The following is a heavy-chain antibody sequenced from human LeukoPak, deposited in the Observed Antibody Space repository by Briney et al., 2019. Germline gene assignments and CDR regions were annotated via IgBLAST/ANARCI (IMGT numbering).Heavy chain of an antibody. V-gene: IGHV3-48*03. J-gene: IGHJ2*01. CDR2: ISSNGRTI. Sequence: PGGSLRLSCAASGFTFSTYEMNWVRQAPGKGLEWVSYISSNGRTIYYADSVKGRFTISRDNATNSLSLQMNSLRAEDTAIYYCARAHRSGAGYFDLWGRGTLVTVSS. D-gene: IGHD2-21*01. CDR3: ARAHRSGAGYFDL. CDR1: GFTFSTYE.